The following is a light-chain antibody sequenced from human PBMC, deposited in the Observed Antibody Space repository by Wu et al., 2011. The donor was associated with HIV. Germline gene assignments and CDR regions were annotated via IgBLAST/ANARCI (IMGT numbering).Light chain of an antibody. J-gene: IGKJ2*01. V-gene: IGKV3-20*01. CDR1: QSVSSSY. CDR2: GAS. CDR3: RHYVTSPYT. Sequence: EIVLTQSPATLSLSPGERATLSCRASQSVSSSYLAWYQQKPGQAPRLLIYGASSRATGIPDRFSGSGSGTDFTLTISRLEPEDFAVYYCRHYVTSPYTFGQGTKLEIK.